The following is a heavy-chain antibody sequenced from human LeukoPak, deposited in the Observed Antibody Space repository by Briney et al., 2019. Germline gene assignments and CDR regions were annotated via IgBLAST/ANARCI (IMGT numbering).Heavy chain of an antibody. Sequence: PGRSLRLSCAASGFIFSDYYMTWIRQAPGKGLEWVSYVTSSGGHMYCADSAKGRFTISRDNAKNSLDLQMNSLRAEDTAVYYCARVARYGDYIGGSDYWGQGALVTVSS. J-gene: IGHJ4*02. D-gene: IGHD4-17*01. CDR2: VTSSGGHM. CDR1: GFIFSDYY. CDR3: ARVARYGDYIGGSDY. V-gene: IGHV3-11*04.